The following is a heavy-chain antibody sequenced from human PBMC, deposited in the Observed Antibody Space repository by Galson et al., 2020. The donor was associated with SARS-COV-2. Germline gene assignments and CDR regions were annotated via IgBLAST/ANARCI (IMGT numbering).Heavy chain of an antibody. CDR2: FDPEAGET. D-gene: IGHD3-16*02. CDR1: GYTLTELS. J-gene: IGHJ4*02. Sequence: ASVTVSCKVSGYTLTELSMHWVRQAPGKGLEWMGGFDPEAGETIYAQKFQGRVTMTEDTSTDTAYMELSSLRSEDTAVYYCATGGRHCYVWGGYRYNSYGYWGQGTLVTVSS. CDR3: ATGGRHCYVWGGYRYNSYGY. V-gene: IGHV1-24*01.